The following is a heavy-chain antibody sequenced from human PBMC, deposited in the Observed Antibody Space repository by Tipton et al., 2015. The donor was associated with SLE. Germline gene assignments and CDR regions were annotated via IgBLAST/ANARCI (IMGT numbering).Heavy chain of an antibody. CDR1: GGSISSSSYY. D-gene: IGHD2-8*01. CDR2: IYPTGST. J-gene: IGHJ2*01. V-gene: IGHV4-61*02. Sequence: TLSLTCTVSGGSISSSSYYWSWIRQPPKQGLEWIGWIYPTGSTDYNPSLKSRVTISIDTSKNQFSLKLSSVAAADTALYYGARASPGVWYFDLGGRGTLVTVSS. CDR3: ARASPGVWYFDL.